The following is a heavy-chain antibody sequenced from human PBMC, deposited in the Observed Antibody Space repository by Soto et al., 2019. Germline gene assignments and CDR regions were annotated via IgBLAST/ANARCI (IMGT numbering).Heavy chain of an antibody. CDR2: INPNSGGT. CDR3: ARSALSGYYDSSGYDAFDI. D-gene: IGHD3-22*01. Sequence: ASVKVSCKASGYTFTGYYMHWVRQAPGQGLEWMGWINPNSGGTNYAQKFQGWVTMTRDTSISTAYMELSRLRSDDTAVYYCARSALSGYYDSSGYDAFDIWGRGTMVTV. CDR1: GYTFTGYY. V-gene: IGHV1-2*04. J-gene: IGHJ3*02.